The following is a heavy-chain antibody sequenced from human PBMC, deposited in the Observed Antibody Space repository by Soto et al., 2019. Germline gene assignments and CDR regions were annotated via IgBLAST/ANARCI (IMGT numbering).Heavy chain of an antibody. V-gene: IGHV3-23*01. Sequence: EVKLLQSGGGAGQPGGSLRLPCAAAGFTFRNYAMTWVRQAPGKGLEWVSSISSNGGSAYYADSVKGRFTISRDNSKNTLYLQMNSLRADDTAVYYCARGYCSAVGCYVHYYYGFDVWGQGTTVTVSS. CDR3: ARGYCSAVGCYVHYYYGFDV. CDR1: GFTFRNYA. CDR2: ISSNGGSA. D-gene: IGHD2-15*01. J-gene: IGHJ6*02.